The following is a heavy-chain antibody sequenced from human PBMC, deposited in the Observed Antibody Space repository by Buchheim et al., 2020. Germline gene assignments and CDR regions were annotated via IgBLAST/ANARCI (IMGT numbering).Heavy chain of an antibody. CDR1: GFTFSSYG. CDR3: ARVLGSCSRTSCYISGVDH. D-gene: IGHD2-2*02. Sequence: EVQLVESGGGLVQPGKSLRLSCAASGFTFSSYGMNWVRQAPGKGLEWIAYISSSGSTTYYTDSLRGRVAISRDNDGNSLHLQMNSLRDEDTAVYFCARVLGSCSRTSCYISGVDHWGQEAL. CDR2: ISSSGSTT. J-gene: IGHJ4*02. V-gene: IGHV3-48*02.